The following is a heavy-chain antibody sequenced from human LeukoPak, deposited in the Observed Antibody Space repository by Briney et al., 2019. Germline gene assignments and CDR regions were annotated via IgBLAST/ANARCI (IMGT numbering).Heavy chain of an antibody. J-gene: IGHJ4*02. CDR3: ARDWWELHYFDY. Sequence: GGSLRLSCAASGFTFSSYAMHWVRQAPGKGLEWVAVISYDGSNKYYADSVKGRSTISRDNSKNTLYLQMNSLRAEDTAVYYCARDWWELHYFDYWGQGTLVTVSS. CDR2: ISYDGSNK. CDR1: GFTFSSYA. V-gene: IGHV3-30-3*01. D-gene: IGHD1-26*01.